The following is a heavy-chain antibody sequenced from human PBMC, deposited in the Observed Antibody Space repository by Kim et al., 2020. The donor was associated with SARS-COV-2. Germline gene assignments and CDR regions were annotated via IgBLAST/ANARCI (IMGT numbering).Heavy chain of an antibody. J-gene: IGHJ5*02. Sequence: GGSLRLSCAASGFTFSSYAMHWVRQAPGKGLEWVAAISYDGSNKYYADSVKGRFTISRDNSKNTLYLQMNSLRAEDTAVYYCANSLNLGVDGPFDPWGQGTMVTVSS. CDR3: ANSLNLGVDGPFDP. D-gene: IGHD3-3*01. CDR1: GFTFSSYA. CDR2: ISYDGSNK. V-gene: IGHV3-30*18.